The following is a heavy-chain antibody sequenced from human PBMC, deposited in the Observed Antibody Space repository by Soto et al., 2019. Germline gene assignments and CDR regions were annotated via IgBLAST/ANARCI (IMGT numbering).Heavy chain of an antibody. CDR3: AREAGYCSGGSCYGFGFDY. V-gene: IGHV4-61*01. D-gene: IGHD2-15*01. CDR1: GGSVSSGSYY. Sequence: SETLSLTCTVSGGSVSSGSYYWSWIRQPPGKGLEWIGYIYYSGSTNYNPSLKSRVTISVDTSKNQFSLKLSSVTAADTAVYYCAREAGYCSGGSCYGFGFDYWGQGTLVTVS. J-gene: IGHJ4*02. CDR2: IYYSGST.